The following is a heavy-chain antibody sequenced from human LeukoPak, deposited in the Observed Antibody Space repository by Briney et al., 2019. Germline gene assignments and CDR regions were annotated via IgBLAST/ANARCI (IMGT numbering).Heavy chain of an antibody. CDR2: ISAYNGNT. V-gene: IGHV1-18*01. D-gene: IGHD3-22*01. CDR1: GYTFTTYG. J-gene: IGHJ3*02. Sequence: GASVKVSCKASGYTFTTYGISWVRQAPGQGLEWMGWISAYNGNTNYAQKLQGRVTMTTDTSTSTAYTELRSLRSDDTAVYYCARDATYDSSGYRVYDIWGQGTMVTVSS. CDR3: ARDATYDSSGYRVYDI.